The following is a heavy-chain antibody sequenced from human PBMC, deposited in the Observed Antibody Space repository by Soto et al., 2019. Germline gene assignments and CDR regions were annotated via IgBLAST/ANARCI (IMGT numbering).Heavy chain of an antibody. J-gene: IGHJ3*02. D-gene: IGHD1-1*01. V-gene: IGHV3-48*03. CDR2: ISSSGSTI. Sequence: EVQLVESGGGLVQPGGSLRLSCAASGFTFSSYEMNWVRQAPGKGLEWVSYISSSGSTIYYADSVKGRFTISRDNAKNSLYLQMHSLGAEGTAVYYCAREGGAGKPHAAFDIWGQGTMVTVSS. CDR3: AREGGAGKPHAAFDI. CDR1: GFTFSSYE.